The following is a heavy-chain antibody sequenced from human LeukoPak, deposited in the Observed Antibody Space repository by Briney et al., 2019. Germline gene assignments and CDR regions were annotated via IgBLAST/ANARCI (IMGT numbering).Heavy chain of an antibody. CDR3: ARGRYYYGSGSYYPYMDV. V-gene: IGHV3-11*04. CDR2: ISSSGSTI. J-gene: IGHJ6*03. CDR1: GFTFSDYY. Sequence: GGSLRLSCAASGFTFSDYYMSWIRQAPGKGLEWVSYISSSGSTIYYADSVKGRFTISRDNAKNSLYLQMNSLRAEDTAVYYCARGRYYYGSGSYYPYMDVWGRGTTVTVSS. D-gene: IGHD3-10*01.